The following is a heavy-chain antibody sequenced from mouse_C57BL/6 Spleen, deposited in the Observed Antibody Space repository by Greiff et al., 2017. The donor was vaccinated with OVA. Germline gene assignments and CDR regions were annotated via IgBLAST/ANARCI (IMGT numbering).Heavy chain of an antibody. CDR3: AREGYYGGWFAY. J-gene: IGHJ3*01. D-gene: IGHD2-1*01. V-gene: IGHV1-61*01. Sequence: VQLQQPGAELVRPGSSVKLSCKASGYTFTSYWMDWVKQRPGQGLEWIGNIYPSDSETHYNQKFKDKATLTVDKSSSTAYMQLSSLTSEDSAVYYCAREGYYGGWFAYWGQGTLVTVSA. CDR1: GYTFTSYW. CDR2: IYPSDSET.